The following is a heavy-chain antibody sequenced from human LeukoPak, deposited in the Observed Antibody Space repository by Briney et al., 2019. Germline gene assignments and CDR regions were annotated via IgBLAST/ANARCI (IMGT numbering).Heavy chain of an antibody. Sequence: SETLSLTCTVSGGSISSYYWSWIRQPPGKGLEWIGYIYYSGSTNYNPSLKSRVTISVDTSKNQFSLKLSSVTAADTAVYYCARSFGEYSYGYGGEYYFDYWGQGILVAVSS. J-gene: IGHJ4*02. CDR2: IYYSGST. CDR1: GGSISSYY. CDR3: ARSFGEYSYGYGGEYYFDY. D-gene: IGHD5-18*01. V-gene: IGHV4-59*01.